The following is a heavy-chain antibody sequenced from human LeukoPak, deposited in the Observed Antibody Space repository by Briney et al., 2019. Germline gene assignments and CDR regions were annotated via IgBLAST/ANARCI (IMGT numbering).Heavy chain of an antibody. V-gene: IGHV5-51*01. CDR2: IYPGDSDT. J-gene: IGHJ6*03. CDR3: ASTHYYDSSGYGGNYYMDV. CDR1: GYSFTSYW. D-gene: IGHD3-22*01. Sequence: GESLKISCKGSGYSFTSYWIGWVRQMPGKGLEWMGIIYPGDSDTRYSPSFQGQVTISADKSISTAYLQWSSLKASDTAMYYCASTHYYDSSGYGGNYYMDVWGKGTTVTVSS.